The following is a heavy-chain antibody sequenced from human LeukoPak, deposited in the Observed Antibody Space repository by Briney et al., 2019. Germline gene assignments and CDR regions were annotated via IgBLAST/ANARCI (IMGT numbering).Heavy chain of an antibody. Sequence: GGSLRLSCAASGFTFSSYAMSWVRQAPGKGLEWVSAISGSGGSTYYADSVKGRFTISRDNSKNTMYLQMNSLRAEDTAVYYCAKDPGYYDSSGTTYWGQGTLVTVSS. CDR2: ISGSGGST. CDR1: GFTFSSYA. D-gene: IGHD3-22*01. CDR3: AKDPGYYDSSGTTY. V-gene: IGHV3-23*01. J-gene: IGHJ4*02.